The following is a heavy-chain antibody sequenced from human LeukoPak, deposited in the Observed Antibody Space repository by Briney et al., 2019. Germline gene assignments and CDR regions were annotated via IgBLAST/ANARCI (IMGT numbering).Heavy chain of an antibody. CDR1: GGTFSSYA. CDR2: INPSGGST. CDR3: ARAVEMATIS. Sequence: ASVKVSCKASGGTFSSYAISWVRQAPGQGLEWMGIINPSGGSTSYAQKFQGRVTMTRDTSTSTVYMELSSLRSEDTAVYCCARAVEMATISWGQGTLVTVSS. J-gene: IGHJ4*02. D-gene: IGHD5-24*01. V-gene: IGHV1-46*01.